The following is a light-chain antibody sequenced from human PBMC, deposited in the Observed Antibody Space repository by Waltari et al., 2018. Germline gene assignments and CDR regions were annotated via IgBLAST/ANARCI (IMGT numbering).Light chain of an antibody. CDR2: KDN. J-gene: IGLJ2*01. CDR3: QSTDSSATYVV. V-gene: IGLV3-25*03. CDR1: ALPIQF. Sequence: SYELTQPPSVSVSPGQTARITCSADALPIQFTFWYQQKPGQAPVLVIYKDNERSPGIPARFSVSRSGTTVTLTFSGVQAEDEADYYCQSTDSSATYVVFGGGTKLTVL.